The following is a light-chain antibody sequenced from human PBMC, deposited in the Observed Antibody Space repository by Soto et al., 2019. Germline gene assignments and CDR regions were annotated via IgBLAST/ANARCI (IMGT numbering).Light chain of an antibody. V-gene: IGKV3-20*01. CDR3: QQYGTSPT. CDR1: QSVSNNY. J-gene: IGKJ1*01. CDR2: GAS. Sequence: EIVLTQSPGTLSLSPGERATLSCRASQSVSNNYLAWYQQKPGQAPRRLIFGASGRATGIPDRFSGSGSGTDFTLTISRLEAEDFALYYCQQYGTSPTFGQGTKVEIK.